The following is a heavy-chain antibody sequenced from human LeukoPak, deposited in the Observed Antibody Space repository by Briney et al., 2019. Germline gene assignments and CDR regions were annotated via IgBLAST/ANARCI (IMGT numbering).Heavy chain of an antibody. CDR3: ARDGGIGLDY. D-gene: IGHD2-21*01. CDR1: GYTFRSYG. CDR2: IWYDESKK. J-gene: IGHJ4*02. Sequence: GGSLRLSCAASGYTFRSYGMHWVRQAPGKGLQWVAVIWYDESKKYYIDSVKGRFTISRDVSKNTLYLQMNSLRAEDTAMYYCARDGGIGLDYWGQGTLDTVSS. V-gene: IGHV3-33*01.